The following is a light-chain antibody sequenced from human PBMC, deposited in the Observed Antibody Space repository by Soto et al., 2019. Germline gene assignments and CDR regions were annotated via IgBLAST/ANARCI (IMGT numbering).Light chain of an antibody. J-gene: IGLJ1*01. V-gene: IGLV2-11*01. CDR1: SSDVGGYNY. Sequence: QSALTQPRSVSGSPGQSVTISCTGTSSDVGGYNYVSWYQQHPGTAPKLMIYDVSNRPSGVPDRFSGSKSGNTASLTISGLQAEDEADYYCCSYAGSYTFVFGTGTKVTVL. CDR2: DVS. CDR3: CSYAGSYTFV.